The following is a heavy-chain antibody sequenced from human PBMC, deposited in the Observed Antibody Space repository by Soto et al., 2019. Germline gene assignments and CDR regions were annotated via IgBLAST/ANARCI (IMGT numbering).Heavy chain of an antibody. CDR2: INAGSGNT. CDR3: ARDTETLGPRANDALDI. Sequence: QAQLVQSGAEMKKPGASVKVSCKTTGYTFSAYTMNWVRQAPVQSLEWMGWINAGSGNTKYSQNFQGRVSITRDTSASTVYMELTGLTSEDTAVYYCARDTETLGPRANDALDIWGQGTMVTVSS. CDR1: GYTFSAYT. J-gene: IGHJ3*02. V-gene: IGHV1-3*01. D-gene: IGHD3-3*02.